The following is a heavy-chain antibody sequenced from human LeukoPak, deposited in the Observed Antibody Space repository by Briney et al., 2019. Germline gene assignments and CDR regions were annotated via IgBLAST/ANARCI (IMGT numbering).Heavy chain of an antibody. D-gene: IGHD7-27*01. J-gene: IGHJ4*02. V-gene: IGHV3-53*04. CDR3: ARVSGDVYVY. CDR1: GFTVSSNY. CDR2: IYSGGST. Sequence: GGSLRLSCAASGFTVSSNYMSWVRQAPGKGLEWVSVIYSGGSTYYADSVKGRFTISRHNSKNTLYLQMNSLRAEDTAVHYCARVSGDVYVYWGQGTLVTVSS.